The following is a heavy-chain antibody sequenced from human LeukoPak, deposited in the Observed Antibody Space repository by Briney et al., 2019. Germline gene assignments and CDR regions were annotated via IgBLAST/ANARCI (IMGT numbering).Heavy chain of an antibody. V-gene: IGHV4-61*01. J-gene: IGHJ4*02. CDR3: ARVRLSDNYGSGSYYFDY. CDR2: IYYSGGA. Sequence: PSETLSLTCTVSGGSVSSGTYYWSWIRQPPGKGLEWIGYIYYSGGANYNPSLKSRVTISVDTSKNQFSLKLTSVTAADTAVYYCARVRLSDNYGSGSYYFDYWGQGTLVTVSS. CDR1: GGSVSSGTYY. D-gene: IGHD3-10*01.